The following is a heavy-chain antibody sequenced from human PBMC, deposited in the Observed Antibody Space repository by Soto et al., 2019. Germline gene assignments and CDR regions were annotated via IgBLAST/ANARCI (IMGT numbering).Heavy chain of an antibody. CDR1: GFTFSSYA. V-gene: IGHV3-23*01. CDR2: ISGSGGST. Sequence: EVQLLESGGGLVQPGGSLRLSCAASGFTFSSYAMSWVRQAPGKGLEWVAAISGSGGSTYYADFVKGRFTISRDNSKNLLHLQMNSLRAEDTAVYYCAKDVYSSGHTDPAFADYWGQGTLVNVSS. J-gene: IGHJ4*02. CDR3: AKDVYSSGHTDPAFADY. D-gene: IGHD6-19*01.